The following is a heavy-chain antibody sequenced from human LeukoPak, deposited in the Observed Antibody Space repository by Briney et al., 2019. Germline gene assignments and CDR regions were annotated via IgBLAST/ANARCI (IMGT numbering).Heavy chain of an antibody. J-gene: IGHJ4*02. Sequence: ASVTVSCKASGYTFTGYYMHWVRQAPGQGLEWMGWINPNSGGTNYAQKFQGRVTMTRDTSISTAYMELSRLRSDDTAVYYCARVGLRGSYQLSDWGQGTLVTVSS. D-gene: IGHD1-26*01. CDR2: INPNSGGT. CDR1: GYTFTGYY. CDR3: ARVGLRGSYQLSD. V-gene: IGHV1-2*02.